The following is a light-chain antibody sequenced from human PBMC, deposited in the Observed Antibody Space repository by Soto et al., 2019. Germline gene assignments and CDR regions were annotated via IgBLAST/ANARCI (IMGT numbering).Light chain of an antibody. CDR3: QQYDNWPPIT. V-gene: IGKV3-15*01. CDR1: QSVSRD. J-gene: IGKJ5*01. CDR2: GAS. Sequence: EIVLTQSPDTLSVSPGERATLSCRASQSVSRDLAWYQQKPGQAPRLLIYGASTRAAGIPARFSGSGSGTEFTLTISSLQSEDFAVYYCQQYDNWPPITFGQGTRLEIK.